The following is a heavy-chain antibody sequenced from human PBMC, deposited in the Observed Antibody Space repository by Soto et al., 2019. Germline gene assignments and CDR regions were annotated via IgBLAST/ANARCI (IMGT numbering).Heavy chain of an antibody. CDR3: AGTGTEMATIPPWYFHL. Sequence: QVTLKESGPVLVKPTETLTLTCTVSGFSLSNARMGVSWIRQPPGKALEWLAHIFSNDEKSYSTSLKSRLTNPKDTTKSQVVLTMTNMDPVHTATYYCAGTGTEMATIPPWYFHLWGRGTMVTVS. CDR1: GFSLSNARMG. CDR2: IFSNDEK. J-gene: IGHJ2*01. D-gene: IGHD5-12*01. V-gene: IGHV2-26*01.